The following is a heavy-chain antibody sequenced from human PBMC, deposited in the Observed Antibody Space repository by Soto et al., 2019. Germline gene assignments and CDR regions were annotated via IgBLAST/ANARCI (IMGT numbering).Heavy chain of an antibody. CDR2: INHSGST. Sequence: SETLSLTCAVYGGSFSGYYWSWIRQPPGKGLEWIGEINHSGSTNYNPSLKSRVTISVDTSKNQFSLKLSSVTAADTAVYYCARGRFDYYYYGMDVWGQGTTVTVS. V-gene: IGHV4-34*01. D-gene: IGHD3-16*01. CDR3: ARGRFDYYYYGMDV. J-gene: IGHJ6*02. CDR1: GGSFSGYY.